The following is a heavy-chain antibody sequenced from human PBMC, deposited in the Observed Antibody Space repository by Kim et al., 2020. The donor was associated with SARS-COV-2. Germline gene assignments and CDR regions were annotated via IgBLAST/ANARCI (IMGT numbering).Heavy chain of an antibody. J-gene: IGHJ6*01. Sequence: GGSLRLSCAASGFTFSSYAMHWVRQAPGKGLEWVAVISYDGSNKYYADCVKGRFTISRDNSKNTLYLQMNSLRAEDTAVYYCARELVAALPYYYYYYGM. CDR1: GFTFSSYA. V-gene: IGHV3-30-3*01. CDR2: ISYDGSNK. CDR3: ARELVAALPYYYYYYGM. D-gene: IGHD2-15*01.